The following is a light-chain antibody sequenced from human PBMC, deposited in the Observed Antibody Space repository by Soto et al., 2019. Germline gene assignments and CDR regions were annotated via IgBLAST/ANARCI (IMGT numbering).Light chain of an antibody. CDR2: GAS. CDR3: QQHINWPLT. CDR1: QSFRSSY. J-gene: IGKJ4*01. V-gene: IGKV3D-20*02. Sequence: EIVLTQSPGTLSLSPGERATLSCRASQSFRSSYLTWYHQKPGQAPRLLIFGASSRATGTPDRISGSGSGTDYTLTINRLEPEDFGVYYCQQHINWPLTFGGGTKVEIK.